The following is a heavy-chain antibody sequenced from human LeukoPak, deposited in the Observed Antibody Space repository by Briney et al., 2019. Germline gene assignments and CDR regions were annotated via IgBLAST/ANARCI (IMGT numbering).Heavy chain of an antibody. J-gene: IGHJ5*02. CDR2: IYYSGST. Sequence: SETLSLTCTVSGGSISSYYWSWIRQPPGKGLEWIGYIYYSGSTNYNPSLKSRVTISVDTSKNQFSLKLSSVTAADTAVYYCARENCSGGSCYLDWFDPWGQGTLVTVSS. CDR3: ARENCSGGSCYLDWFDP. V-gene: IGHV4-59*01. D-gene: IGHD2-15*01. CDR1: GGSISSYY.